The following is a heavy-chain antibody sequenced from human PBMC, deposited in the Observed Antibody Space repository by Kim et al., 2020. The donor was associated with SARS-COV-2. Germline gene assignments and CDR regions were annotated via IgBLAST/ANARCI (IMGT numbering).Heavy chain of an antibody. D-gene: IGHD3-10*01. J-gene: IGHJ4*02. CDR1: GYTFTSYD. V-gene: IGHV1-8*01. CDR3: ARLLWFGETMCN. CDR2: MNPNSGNT. Sequence: ASVKVSCKASGYTFTSYDINWVRQATGQGLEWMGWMNPNSGNTGYAQKFQGRVTMTRNTSISTAYMELSSLRSEDTAVYYCARLLWFGETMCNWGQGTLVTVSS.